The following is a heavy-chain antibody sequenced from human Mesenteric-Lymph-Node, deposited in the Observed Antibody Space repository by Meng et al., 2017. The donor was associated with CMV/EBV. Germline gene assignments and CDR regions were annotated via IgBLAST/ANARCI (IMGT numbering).Heavy chain of an antibody. D-gene: IGHD3-16*01. CDR1: GYTITSYG. Sequence: SCRASGYTITSYGICWVRQAPGQGLEWMRWISGYNGNTRYAQKFQDRVTMTTDTSTTTAYMELRSLGSDDTAVYYCARDGALGDFQHWGQGTLVTVSS. CDR3: ARDGALGDFQH. CDR2: ISGYNGNT. J-gene: IGHJ1*01. V-gene: IGHV1-18*01.